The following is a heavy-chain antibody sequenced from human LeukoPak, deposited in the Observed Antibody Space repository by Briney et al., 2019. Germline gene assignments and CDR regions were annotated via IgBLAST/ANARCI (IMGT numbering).Heavy chain of an antibody. CDR3: AKRLGKSRRHDCNSRSFDS. V-gene: IGHV3-23*01. J-gene: IGHJ4*02. CDR1: GFTFGNHC. CDR2: ISAKGFTT. Sequence: GESLRLSCAASGFTFGNHCMIWVRQAPEKGLEWVAVISAKGFTTYSVDSVKGRFTVSRDDSKNSLYLHMTSLRAEATAVYYCAKRLGKSRRHDCNSRSFDSWGKGNRFTVSS. D-gene: IGHD2-21*02.